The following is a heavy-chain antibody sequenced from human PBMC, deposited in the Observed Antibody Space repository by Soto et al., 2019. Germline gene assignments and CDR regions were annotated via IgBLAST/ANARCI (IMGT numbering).Heavy chain of an antibody. CDR1: GFTFSSYA. CDR2: ISGSDGST. Sequence: SLRLSCAASGFTFSSYAMNWVRQAPGTGLEWVSVISGSDGSTYYADSVKGRFTISRDNSKNTLNLQMNSLRAEDTAVYYCARRSSSWYFDYWGQGTLVTVSS. D-gene: IGHD6-13*01. CDR3: ARRSSSWYFDY. J-gene: IGHJ4*02. V-gene: IGHV3-23*01.